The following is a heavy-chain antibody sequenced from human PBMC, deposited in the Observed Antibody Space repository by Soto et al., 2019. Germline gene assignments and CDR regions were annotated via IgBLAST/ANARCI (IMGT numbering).Heavy chain of an antibody. V-gene: IGHV4-34*01. CDR1: GGSLSGYY. CDR2: TNHSGRT. J-gene: IGHJ6*02. Sequence: PSETLSLTCAVYGGSLSGYYWSWIRQPPGKGLECIGETNHSGRTNYNPSLKSRVTIPVDTSKNQFSLKLSSVTAADTAVYYCARFTWSKGMDVWGQGTTVTVSS. CDR3: ARFTWSKGMDV. D-gene: IGHD3-3*01.